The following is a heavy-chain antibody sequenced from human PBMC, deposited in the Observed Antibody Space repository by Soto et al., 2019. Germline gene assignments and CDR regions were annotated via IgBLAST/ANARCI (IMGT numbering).Heavy chain of an antibody. D-gene: IGHD3-22*01. CDR3: ARGMYYYYSSGYYKEDDAFDI. J-gene: IGHJ3*02. CDR2: IKQDGSEK. Sequence: GGSLRLSCAASGFTFSSYWMSWVRQAPGKGLEWVPNIKQDGSEKYYVDSVKGRFTISRDNAKNSLYLQMNSLRAEDTAVYYCARGMYYYYSSGYYKEDDAFDIWGQGTMVTVSS. CDR1: GFTFSSYW. V-gene: IGHV3-7*05.